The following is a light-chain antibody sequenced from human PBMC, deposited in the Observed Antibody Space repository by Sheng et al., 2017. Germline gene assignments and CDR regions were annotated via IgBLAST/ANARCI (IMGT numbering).Light chain of an antibody. CDR1: QTISSY. J-gene: IGKJ1*01. CDR2: AAS. Sequence: DIQMTQSPSSLSASVGDRVTITCRASQTISSYLNWYQQKPGKAPKLLIYAASSLQTGVPSRFSGSGSGTDFTLTIYSLQREDFATYYCQQSYSTPRTFGQGTKVEIK. CDR3: QQSYSTPRT. V-gene: IGKV1-39*01.